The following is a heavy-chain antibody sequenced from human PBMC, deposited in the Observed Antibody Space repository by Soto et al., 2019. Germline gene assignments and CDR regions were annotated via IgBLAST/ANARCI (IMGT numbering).Heavy chain of an antibody. CDR1: GGTFNSYT. J-gene: IGHJ5*02. Sequence: QVQLVQSGAEVKKPGSSVKVSCKASGGTFNSYTISWVRQAPGQGLEWMGRIIPIIGIGNYAPKFQGRVTXXAXKXXSTAYMELSGLRSEDTAVYYCARGDYYGSGSLVDPWGQGTLVTVSS. CDR3: ARGDYYGSGSLVDP. V-gene: IGHV1-69*02. D-gene: IGHD3-10*01. CDR2: IIPIIGIG.